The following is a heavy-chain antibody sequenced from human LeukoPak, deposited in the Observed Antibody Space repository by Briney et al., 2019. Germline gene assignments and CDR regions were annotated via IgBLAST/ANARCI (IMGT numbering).Heavy chain of an antibody. V-gene: IGHV4-34*01. CDR2: INHSGST. CDR1: GGSFSGYY. J-gene: IGHJ5*02. D-gene: IGHD6-19*01. Sequence: PSETLSLTCAVYGGSFSGYYWSWIRQPPGKGLEWIGEINHSGSTNYNPSLKSRVTISVDTSKNQFSLKLSSVTAADTAVYYCARSSGWYAGENWFDPWGQGTLVTVPS. CDR3: ARSSGWYAGENWFDP.